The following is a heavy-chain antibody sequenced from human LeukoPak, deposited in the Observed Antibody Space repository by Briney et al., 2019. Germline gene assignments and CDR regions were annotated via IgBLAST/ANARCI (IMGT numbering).Heavy chain of an antibody. CDR1: GYTFNGYA. D-gene: IGHD6-19*01. J-gene: IGHJ4*02. CDR3: TKDLMTGFSSGWYFAY. CDR2: TGGSDDNT. V-gene: IGHV3-23*01. Sequence: GGSLRLSCEGSGYTFNGYAMSWVRQAPGKGLEWVAVTGGSDDNTHYADSVKGRFTISRDNSESRLFLHMNSLRPDDSALYYCTKDLMTGFSSGWYFAYWGPGTLVTVSS.